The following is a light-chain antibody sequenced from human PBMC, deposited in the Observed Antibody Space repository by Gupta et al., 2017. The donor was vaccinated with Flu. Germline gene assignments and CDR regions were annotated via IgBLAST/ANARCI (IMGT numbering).Light chain of an antibody. Sequence: QSALTQSLPASGSPGQSITIPCTGTSSDIGAYTDVSWHQQHAGKALKLIIYEVTKRPSGVPDRFSGSKSGNTASLTVSGRQAEDEGDYYCSAHTVSDTFVFGTGTAVTVL. CDR2: EVT. J-gene: IGLJ1*01. V-gene: IGLV2-8*01. CDR3: SAHTVSDTFV. CDR1: SSDIGAYTD.